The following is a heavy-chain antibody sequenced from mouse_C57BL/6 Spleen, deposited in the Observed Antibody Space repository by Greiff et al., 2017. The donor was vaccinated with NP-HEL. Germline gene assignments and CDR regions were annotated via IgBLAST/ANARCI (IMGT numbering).Heavy chain of an antibody. CDR2: IYPGSGST. J-gene: IGHJ4*01. D-gene: IGHD1-3*01. V-gene: IGHV1-55*01. CDR3: ARTELKIDAKDY. Sequence: QVQLQQPGAELVKPGASVKMSCKASGYTFTSYWITWVKQRPGQGLEWIGDIYPGSGSTNYNEKFKSKATLTVDTSSSTAYMQLSSLTSEDSAVYYCARTELKIDAKDYWGQGTSVTVSS. CDR1: GYTFTSYW.